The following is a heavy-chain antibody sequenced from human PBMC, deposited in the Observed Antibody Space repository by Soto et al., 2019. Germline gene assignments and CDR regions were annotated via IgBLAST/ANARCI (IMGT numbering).Heavy chain of an antibody. D-gene: IGHD1-26*01. Sequence: QLHLQQSGPGLVKPSETLSLTCTVSGGSITSSSYYWGWVRQPPGKGFEWIGNMRYSGETHSDPSLQSRVTISVDTPKSQFSLSLTSVTAADTAIYFCVCSLGPTTGIDYWGQGILATVSS. V-gene: IGHV4-39*01. J-gene: IGHJ4*02. CDR2: MRYSGET. CDR3: VCSLGPTTGIDY. CDR1: GGSITSSSYY.